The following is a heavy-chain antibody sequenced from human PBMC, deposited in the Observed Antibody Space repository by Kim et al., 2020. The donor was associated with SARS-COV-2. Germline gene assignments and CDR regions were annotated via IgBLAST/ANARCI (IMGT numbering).Heavy chain of an antibody. J-gene: IGHJ6*02. CDR3: ASEKGVQLWSGFYYGMDV. Sequence: VKGRFTISRDNSKNTVYRQMNSLSAEDTAVYYCASEKGVQLWSGFYYGMDVWGQGTTVTVSS. V-gene: IGHV3-30*01. D-gene: IGHD5-18*01.